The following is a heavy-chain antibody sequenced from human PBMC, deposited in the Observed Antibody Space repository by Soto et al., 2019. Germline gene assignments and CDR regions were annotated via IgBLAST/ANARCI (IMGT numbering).Heavy chain of an antibody. CDR2: IYIGGST. J-gene: IGHJ4*02. CDR1: RFTVSINY. CDR3: GRESFYASSGYHDY. Sequence: GGYLRLSSAASRFTVSINYMRLVRQAPGKGLEWGSVIYIGGSTYYAESVNARFTISSDISQNTRYLALNLLRAEDMAVNYSGRESFYASSGYHDYWGQGGLVTV. D-gene: IGHD3-22*01. V-gene: IGHV3-53*01.